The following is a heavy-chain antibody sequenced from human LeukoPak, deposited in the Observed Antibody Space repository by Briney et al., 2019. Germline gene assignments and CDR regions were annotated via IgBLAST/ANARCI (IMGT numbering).Heavy chain of an antibody. CDR1: GYTFTGYF. Sequence: ASVKVSYKASGYTFTGYFMHWVRQAPGQGLGWMGWINPNSGGTNYAQKFQGRVTITTDTSISTAYMELSRLISDDTAVYYCARSSDYYSPFDYWGQGTLVTASS. D-gene: IGHD3-22*01. J-gene: IGHJ4*02. CDR3: ARSSDYYSPFDY. V-gene: IGHV1-2*02. CDR2: INPNSGGT.